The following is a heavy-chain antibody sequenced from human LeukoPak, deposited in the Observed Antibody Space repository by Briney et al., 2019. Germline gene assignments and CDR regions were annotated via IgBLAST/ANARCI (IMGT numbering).Heavy chain of an antibody. D-gene: IGHD3-16*01. Sequence: ASVKVSCKASGYTFTSYGISWVRQAPGQGLEWMGWISAYNGNTNYAQKLQGRVTMTTDTSTSTAYMELRSLRSDDTAVYYCARGTPGDDYVWGSPPEFDYWGREPWSPSPQ. CDR3: ARGTPGDDYVWGSPPEFDY. CDR1: GYTFTSYG. J-gene: IGHJ4*02. CDR2: ISAYNGNT. V-gene: IGHV1-18*01.